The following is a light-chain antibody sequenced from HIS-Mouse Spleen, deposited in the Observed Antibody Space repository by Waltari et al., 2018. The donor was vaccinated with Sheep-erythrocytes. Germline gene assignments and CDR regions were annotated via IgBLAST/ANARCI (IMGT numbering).Light chain of an antibody. CDR1: SSAVGGYNY. CDR2: EVS. Sequence: QSALTQPPSASGSPGQSVTISCTGTSSAVGGYNYVSWYQQHPGKAPKLMIYEVSKRPSGVPDRFSGSKSGNTASLTVSGLQAEDEADYYCSSYAGNNNLVFGGGTKLTVL. CDR3: SSYAGNNNLV. J-gene: IGLJ2*01. V-gene: IGLV2-8*01.